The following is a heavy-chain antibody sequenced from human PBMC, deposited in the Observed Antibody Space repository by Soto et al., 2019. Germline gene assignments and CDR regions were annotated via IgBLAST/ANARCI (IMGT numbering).Heavy chain of an antibody. CDR1: GFTLSGYW. J-gene: IGHJ4*02. Sequence: EVQLVESGGGLVQPGGSLRLSCEASGFTLSGYWMHWVRQVPGKGLVWVSRISPDGSSTTHADSVKGRFTISRDNAKNTLYLQMNSLTPEATAVYYCVRPRYDGSGTPFDYWGQGALVTVSS. CDR3: VRPRYDGSGTPFDY. D-gene: IGHD3-22*01. V-gene: IGHV3-74*01. CDR2: ISPDGSST.